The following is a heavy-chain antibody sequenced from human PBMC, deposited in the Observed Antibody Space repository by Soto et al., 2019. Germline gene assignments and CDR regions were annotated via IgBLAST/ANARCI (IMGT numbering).Heavy chain of an antibody. V-gene: IGHV1-46*01. D-gene: IGHD2-21*01. Sequence: QVQLVQSGAEVKKPGAPVKVSCKASGYIFTNYYMHWLRQAPGQGLEWMGIINPSGSSTTYAQKFQGRMTLSRDTPTSTDYMDLSSLRSEASAVYYCARDGDGSNSWAIHYLDNWGQGTLVTVSS. CDR3: ARDGDGSNSWAIHYLDN. J-gene: IGHJ4*02. CDR1: GYIFTNYY. CDR2: INPSGSST.